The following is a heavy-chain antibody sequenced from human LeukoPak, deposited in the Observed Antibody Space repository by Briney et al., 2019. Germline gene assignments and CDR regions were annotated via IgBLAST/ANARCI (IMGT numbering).Heavy chain of an antibody. CDR2: IYYSGST. CDR3: ARGPLNWFDP. J-gene: IGHJ5*02. V-gene: IGHV4-59*01. CDR1: GGSISSYY. Sequence: SSETLSLTCTVSGGSISSYYWSWIRQPPGKGLEWIGYIYYSGSTNYNPSLKSRVTISVDTSKNQFSLELSSVTAADTAVYYCARGPLNWFDPWGQGTLVTVSS.